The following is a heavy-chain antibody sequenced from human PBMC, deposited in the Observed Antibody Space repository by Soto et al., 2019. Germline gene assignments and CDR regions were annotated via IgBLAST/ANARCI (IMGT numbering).Heavy chain of an antibody. D-gene: IGHD2-8*01. V-gene: IGHV3-11*01. CDR3: ARENGHPGHNYAMDV. J-gene: IGHJ6*02. CDR1: GFSLSAYY. Sequence: PGGSLRLSCAASGFSLSAYYMSWIRQAPGKGLEWVSYISFNGDVTRYSDSVEGRFTVSRDNAKKSLYLQMNSLRVEDTAVYYCARENGHPGHNYAMDVWGQGTTVTVS. CDR2: ISFNGDVT.